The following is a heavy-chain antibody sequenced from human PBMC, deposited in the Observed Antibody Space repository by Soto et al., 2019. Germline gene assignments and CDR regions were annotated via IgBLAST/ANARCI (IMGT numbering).Heavy chain of an antibody. V-gene: IGHV3-33*01. CDR3: VRNTAMAAYYYYGMDV. CDR2: IWYDGSNK. D-gene: IGHD5-18*01. CDR1: GFTFSSYG. Sequence: GGSLRLSCAASGFTFSSYGMHWVRQAPGKGLEWVAVIWYDGSNKNYADSVKGRFTISRDNSKNTLYLQMNSLRAEDTAVYYCVRNTAMAAYYYYGMDVWGQGTTVTVSS. J-gene: IGHJ6*02.